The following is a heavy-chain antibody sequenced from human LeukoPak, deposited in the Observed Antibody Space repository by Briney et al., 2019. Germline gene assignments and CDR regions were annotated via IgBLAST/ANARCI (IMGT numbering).Heavy chain of an antibody. CDR1: GGPIYSYY. J-gene: IGHJ6*03. CDR2: LYPGVSF. D-gene: IGHD3-22*01. V-gene: IGHV4-4*07. CDR3: ATMKLYDSTGYSPGHYMDV. Sequence: SETLSLTWTVSGGPIYSYYWSWIRQTAGKGLEWIGRLYPGVSFDYNPSLKSRVTMSIDSSENQFALKLSGVSAAGTAVYYCATMKLYDSTGYSPGHYMDVWGKGTSVIVSS.